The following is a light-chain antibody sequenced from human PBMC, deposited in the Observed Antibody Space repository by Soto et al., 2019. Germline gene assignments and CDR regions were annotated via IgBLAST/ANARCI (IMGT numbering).Light chain of an antibody. V-gene: IGLV2-23*01. CDR1: IRDVGSYDL. J-gene: IGLJ3*02. CDR2: EGS. Sequence: QSVLTQPASVSGSPGQSITISCTGTIRDVGSYDLVSWYQQHPGKAPKLMIYEGSKRPSGVSSRFSGSKAGNTASLTISGLQAEDEADYYCCSYAGSSTSWVFGGGTMLTVL. CDR3: CSYAGSSTSWV.